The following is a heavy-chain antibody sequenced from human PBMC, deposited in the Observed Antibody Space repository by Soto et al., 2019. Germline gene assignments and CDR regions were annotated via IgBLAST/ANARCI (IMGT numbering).Heavy chain of an antibody. CDR1: GYSFTSLD. V-gene: IGHV1-8*01. J-gene: IGHJ4*02. Sequence: QVQLVQSGAEVREPGASVKVSCKASGYSFTSLDINWVRPTTGQGLEWMGWMQPSSGRTGYAQKFQGRVTMTRDTSINTAYMELSSLTYDDTAFYYCARGVTAGVDYWGQGTLVTVSS. CDR2: MQPSSGRT. CDR3: ARGVTAGVDY. D-gene: IGHD3-10*01.